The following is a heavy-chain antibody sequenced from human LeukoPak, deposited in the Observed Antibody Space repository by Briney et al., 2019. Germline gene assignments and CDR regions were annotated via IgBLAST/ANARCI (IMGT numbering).Heavy chain of an antibody. V-gene: IGHV4-59*01. CDR2: ISYSAYT. D-gene: IGHD4-23*01. CDR1: GGSIRSYY. J-gene: IGHJ4*02. CDR3: ARERNDNGGMFFDS. Sequence: PSETLSLTCTVSGGSIRSYYWSWIRQAPGKGLEWIGFISYSAYTSYSPSLKSRVAISVDTSKSQFSLRLSSMTAADTAIYYCARERNDNGGMFFDSWAQGTLVTVSS.